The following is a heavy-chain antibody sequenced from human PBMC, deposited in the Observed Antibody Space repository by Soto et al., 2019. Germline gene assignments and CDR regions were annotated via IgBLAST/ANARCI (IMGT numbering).Heavy chain of an antibody. D-gene: IGHD3-9*01. Sequence: SATLSLTCTVSGGSISSYYWSWIRQPPGKGLEWIGYIYYSGSTNYNPSLKSRFTISVDTSKNQFSLKLCSVTAADTAVYYCARGPYYDILTGRSRPNYYYYMDVWGKGTTVTVSS. CDR3: ARGPYYDILTGRSRPNYYYYMDV. J-gene: IGHJ6*03. CDR2: IYYSGST. V-gene: IGHV4-59*08. CDR1: GGSISSYY.